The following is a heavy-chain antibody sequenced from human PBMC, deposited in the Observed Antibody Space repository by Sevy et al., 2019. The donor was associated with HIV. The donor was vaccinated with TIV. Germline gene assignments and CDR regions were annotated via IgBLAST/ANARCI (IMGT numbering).Heavy chain of an antibody. J-gene: IGHJ4*02. CDR3: SRGLYYYDMRGHQEPGDY. CDR2: INSDGSST. CDR1: GFTFSDPW. D-gene: IGHD3-22*01. V-gene: IGHV3-74*01. Sequence: GGSLRLSCLASGFTFSDPWMSWVRQAPGKGLEWVSRINSDGSSTSYAESVKGRFTISRDNGKNTLYLQMKSLRVEDTAVYFCSRGLYYYDMRGHQEPGDYWGQGVLVTVSS.